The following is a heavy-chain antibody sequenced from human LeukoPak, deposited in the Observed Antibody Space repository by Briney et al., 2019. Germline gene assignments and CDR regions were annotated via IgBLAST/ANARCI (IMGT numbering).Heavy chain of an antibody. J-gene: IGHJ6*02. V-gene: IGHV3-30*02. CDR3: AKDSCSSTSCYAFYHGMDV. CDR2: IRYDGSNK. D-gene: IGHD2-2*01. Sequence: GGSLRLSCAASGFTFSSYGMRWVRQAPGKGLEWVAFIRYDGSNKYYADSVKGRFTISRDNSKNTLYLQMNSLRAEDTAVYYCAKDSCSSTSCYAFYHGMDVWGQGTTVTVSS. CDR1: GFTFSSYG.